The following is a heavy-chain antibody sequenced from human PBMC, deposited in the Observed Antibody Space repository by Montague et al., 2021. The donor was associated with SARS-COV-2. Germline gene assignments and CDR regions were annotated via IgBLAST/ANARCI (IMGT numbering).Heavy chain of an antibody. CDR2: LIPTAST. V-gene: IGHV4-34*12. CDR3: ARVPYRLLFVPRYYGMDV. J-gene: IGHJ6*02. D-gene: IGHD2-2*01. Sequence: SETLSLTCAVYGGSLSRYSRTRIRQPPVWAPVRIAELIPTASTSYNPSLKSRVTISVDTSKNQFSLKLSSATAADTAVYYCARVPYRLLFVPRYYGMDVWGQGTTVTVS. CDR1: GGSLSRYS.